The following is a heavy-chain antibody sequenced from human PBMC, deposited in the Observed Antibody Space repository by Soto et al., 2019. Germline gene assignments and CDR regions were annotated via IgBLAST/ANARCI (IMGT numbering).Heavy chain of an antibody. CDR3: AKGLTSFYGSGEIDY. V-gene: IGHV3-30*18. D-gene: IGHD3-10*01. CDR2: ISYDGSNK. J-gene: IGHJ4*02. CDR1: GFTFSSYG. Sequence: PXGSLRLSCAASGFTFSSYGMHWVRQAPGKGLEWVAVISYDGSNKYYADSVKGRFTISRDNSKNTLYLQMNSLRAEDTAVYYCAKGLTSFYGSGEIDYWGQGTLVTFSS.